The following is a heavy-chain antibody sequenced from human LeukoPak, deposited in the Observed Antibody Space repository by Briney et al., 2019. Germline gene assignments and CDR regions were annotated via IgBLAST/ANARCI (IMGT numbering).Heavy chain of an antibody. J-gene: IGHJ5*02. V-gene: IGHV3-23*01. CDR3: AKDEGDIVVVPAAALDP. Sequence: GGSLRLSCAASGFTFSSYAMSWVRQAPGKGLDCVSAISGSGGSTYYADSVKGRFTISRDNSKNTLYLQMNSLRAEDTAVYYCAKDEGDIVVVPAAALDPWGQGTLVTVSS. D-gene: IGHD2-2*01. CDR1: GFTFSSYA. CDR2: ISGSGGST.